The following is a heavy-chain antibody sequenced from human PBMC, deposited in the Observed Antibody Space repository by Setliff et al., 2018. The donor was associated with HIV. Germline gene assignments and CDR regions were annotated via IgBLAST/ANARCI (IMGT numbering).Heavy chain of an antibody. V-gene: IGHV1-18*01. Sequence: ASVKVSCKATGYSFSSYGIGWVRLAPGQGLEWMGWMSTDNGNTNYAQKVQGRVTMTTDTGTRTAYMELRSLRSDDTAMYYCARMRGGHNIREGAFDIWGQGTMVTV. D-gene: IGHD1-20*01. CDR1: GYSFSSYG. CDR3: ARMRGGHNIREGAFDI. CDR2: MSTDNGNT. J-gene: IGHJ3*02.